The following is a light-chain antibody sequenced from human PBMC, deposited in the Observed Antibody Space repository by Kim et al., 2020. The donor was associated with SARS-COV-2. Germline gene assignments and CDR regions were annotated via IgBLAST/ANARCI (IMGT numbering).Light chain of an antibody. CDR1: ETITYTY. CDR3: QVSGSSLV. Sequence: EIVLTQSPGTLTLSPAERATLSCRASETITYTYLAWYQQKPGQAPRLLLYGASSRATGIPDRFSGSGSGTDFTLTISRLQPEDFAVYFCQVSGSSLVFGGGTKLEI. CDR2: GAS. V-gene: IGKV3-20*01. J-gene: IGKJ4*01.